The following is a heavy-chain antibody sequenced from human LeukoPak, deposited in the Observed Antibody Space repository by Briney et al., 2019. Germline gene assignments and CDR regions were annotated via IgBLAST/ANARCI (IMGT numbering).Heavy chain of an antibody. CDR1: GFTVSSNY. D-gene: IGHD3-3*01. J-gene: IGHJ4*02. CDR2: IFSGGFT. Sequence: GGSLRLSCAASGFTVSSNYMSWVRQAPGKGLEWVSIIFSGGFTYYADSVKGRFTISRDNFQNTLYLQMNSLRAEDTAVYYCARLREIPVFGVVTKSTSYFDYWGRGTLVTVSS. CDR3: ARLREIPVFGVVTKSTSYFDY. V-gene: IGHV3-53*01.